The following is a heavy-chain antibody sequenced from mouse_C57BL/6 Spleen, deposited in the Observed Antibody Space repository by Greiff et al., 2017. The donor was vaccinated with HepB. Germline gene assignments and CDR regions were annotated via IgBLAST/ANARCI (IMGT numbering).Heavy chain of an antibody. Sequence: EVQLVESGGGLVKPGGSLKLSCAASGFTFSSYAMSWVRQTPEKRLEWVATISDGGRYTYYPDNVKGRCTISRDNAKNNLYLQMSHLKSEDTALYYCARDHCGSSLWYFDVWGTGTTVTVSS. V-gene: IGHV5-4*01. CDR1: GFTFSSYA. D-gene: IGHD1-1*01. CDR3: ARDHCGSSLWYFDV. J-gene: IGHJ1*03. CDR2: ISDGGRYT.